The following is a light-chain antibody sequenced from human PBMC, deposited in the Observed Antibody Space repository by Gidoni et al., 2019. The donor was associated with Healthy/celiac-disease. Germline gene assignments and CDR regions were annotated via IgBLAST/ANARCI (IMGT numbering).Light chain of an antibody. CDR1: SSDVVGYNY. V-gene: IGLV2-14*01. CDR2: DVS. Sequence: QSALSQPASVSGSPGQSITISCTGTSSDVVGYNYVSWYQQHPGKAPTLMIYDVSNRPSGVSNRFSGSKSGNTASLTISGLQAEDEADYYCSSYTSSSTGVVFGGGTKLTVL. J-gene: IGLJ2*01. CDR3: SSYTSSSTGVV.